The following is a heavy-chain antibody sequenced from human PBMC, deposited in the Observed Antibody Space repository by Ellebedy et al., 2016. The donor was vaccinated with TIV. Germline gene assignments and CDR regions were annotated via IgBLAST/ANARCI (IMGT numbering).Heavy chain of an antibody. V-gene: IGHV3-7*01. CDR1: GFSFRSYW. CDR3: ATDGSYGDYLSPAHASVM. Sequence: GESLKISCAASGFSFRSYWMTWVRQASGRGLEWVANINQDATKTFYVDSVEGRFTISRDNAKNSLFLQMNSLRAEDTAVYYCATDGSYGDYLSPAHASVMWGQGTLVSVSS. D-gene: IGHD4-17*01. CDR2: INQDATKT. J-gene: IGHJ3*02.